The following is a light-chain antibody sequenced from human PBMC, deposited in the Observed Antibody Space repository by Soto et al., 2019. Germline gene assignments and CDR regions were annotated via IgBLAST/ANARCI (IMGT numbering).Light chain of an antibody. CDR3: YTYTPSSTFV. V-gene: IGLV2-23*01. J-gene: IGLJ1*01. Sequence: QSALTQPASVSGSPGQSITISCTGTSSDVASYNFVSWYQQHPGKAPRLVIFEGSKRPSGVSNRFSGSKSGNPASLKISGLQTEDEADYYCYTYTPSSTFVFGTGTKLTVL. CDR2: EGS. CDR1: SSDVASYNF.